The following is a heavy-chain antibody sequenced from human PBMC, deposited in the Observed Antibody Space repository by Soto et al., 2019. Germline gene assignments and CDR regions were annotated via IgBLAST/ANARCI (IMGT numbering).Heavy chain of an antibody. V-gene: IGHV3-7*01. CDR2: IKQDGSEK. D-gene: IGHD3-3*01. J-gene: IGHJ6*03. CDR3: ARTFDFWSGYSNYYYYYMDV. Sequence: EVQLVESGGGLVQPGGSLRLSCAASGFTFSSYWMSWVRQAPGKGLEWVANIKQDGSEKYYVESVKGRFTISRDNAKNSLYLQMNSLRAEDTAVYYCARTFDFWSGYSNYYYYYMDVWGKGTTVTVSS. CDR1: GFTFSSYW.